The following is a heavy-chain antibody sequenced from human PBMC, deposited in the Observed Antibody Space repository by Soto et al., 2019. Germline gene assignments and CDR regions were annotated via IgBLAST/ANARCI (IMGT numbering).Heavy chain of an antibody. J-gene: IGHJ5*02. D-gene: IGHD3-9*01. V-gene: IGHV4-39*07. CDR2: IYHTGNA. CDR3: ARQTGHPQWWFDL. CDR1: GDSISNSRFY. Sequence: SETLSLTCSVSGDSISNSRFYWAWIRQPPGEGLEWIGSIYHTGNAYYNPSLKSRVTIFVDTSKNQFSLSLSSVTAADTALYFCARQTGHPQWWFDLWGQGLQVTVSS.